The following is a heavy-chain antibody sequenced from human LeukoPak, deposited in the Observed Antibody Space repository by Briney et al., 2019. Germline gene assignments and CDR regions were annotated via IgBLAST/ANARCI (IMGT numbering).Heavy chain of an antibody. Sequence: PSETLSLTCTVSGGSISSYFWSWIRQPAGKGLEGIGRIYTSGSTDYNPSLKSLVTLSVDTSKNQFSLKLSSVTAADTAVYYCARGASGNYHYFDYWGQGTLVTVSS. V-gene: IGHV4-4*07. CDR1: GGSISSYF. D-gene: IGHD1-26*01. J-gene: IGHJ4*02. CDR3: ARGASGNYHYFDY. CDR2: IYTSGST.